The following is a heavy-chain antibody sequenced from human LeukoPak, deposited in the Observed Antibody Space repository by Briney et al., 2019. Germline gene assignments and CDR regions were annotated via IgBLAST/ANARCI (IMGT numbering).Heavy chain of an antibody. J-gene: IGHJ4*02. CDR2: IYYSGST. V-gene: IGHV4-39*01. CDR3: ARAGSMGLKV. D-gene: IGHD1-1*01. Sequence: PSETLSLTCTVSGGSISSSCYYWGWIRQPPGKGLEWIGSIYYSGSTYYNPSLKSRVTISVDTSKNQFSLKLSSVTAADTAVYYCARAGSMGLKVWGQGTLVTVSS. CDR1: GGSISSSCYY.